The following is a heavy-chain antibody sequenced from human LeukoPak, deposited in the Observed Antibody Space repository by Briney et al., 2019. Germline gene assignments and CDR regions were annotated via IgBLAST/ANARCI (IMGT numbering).Heavy chain of an antibody. CDR1: GYTFTGYY. J-gene: IGHJ3*02. CDR2: INPNSGST. D-gene: IGHD3-10*01. V-gene: IGHV1-2*02. CDR3: AKDFSLNRGINKSFEI. Sequence: ASVKVSCKASGYTFTGYYLHWVRQAPGQGLEWMGWINPNSGSTNFAQKFQGRVTMTGDTSITTAYMELSSLRSDDTAVYYCAKDFSLNRGINKSFEIWGQGTMVTVSS.